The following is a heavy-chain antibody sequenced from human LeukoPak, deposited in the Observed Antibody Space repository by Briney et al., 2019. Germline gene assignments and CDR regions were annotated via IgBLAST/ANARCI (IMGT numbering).Heavy chain of an antibody. D-gene: IGHD2-2*01. CDR1: GFTFSSYA. Sequence: GGSLRLSCAASGFTFSSYAMSWVRQAPGKGLEWVSAISGSGGSTYYADSVKGRFTISRDNSKNTLYLQMNRLRAEDTAVYYCARDSYQLPASAAFDIWGQGTMVTVSS. CDR2: ISGSGGST. J-gene: IGHJ3*02. CDR3: ARDSYQLPASAAFDI. V-gene: IGHV3-23*01.